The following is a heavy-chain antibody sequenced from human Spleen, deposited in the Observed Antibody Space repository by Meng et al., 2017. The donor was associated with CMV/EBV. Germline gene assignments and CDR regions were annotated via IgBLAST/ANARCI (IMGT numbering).Heavy chain of an antibody. V-gene: IGHV2-5*01. CDR2: IYWNDDK. J-gene: IGHJ5*02. D-gene: IGHD2-2*01. CDR1: TSGVG. CDR3: AHRLQGFCSSITCSGWFDP. Sequence: TSGVGVGWIRQPPGKALEWLALIYWNDDKRYSPSLKSRLTITKDTSKNQVVLTMTNMDPVDTATYYCAHRLQGFCSSITCSGWFDPWGQGTLVTVSS.